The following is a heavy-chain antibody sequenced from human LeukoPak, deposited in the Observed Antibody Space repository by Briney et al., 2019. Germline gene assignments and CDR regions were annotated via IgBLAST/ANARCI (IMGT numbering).Heavy chain of an antibody. V-gene: IGHV3-9*01. CDR1: GFTFDDYA. CDR3: AKVGSHFGDY. Sequence: GGSLRLSCAASGFTFDDYAMHWVRQAPGKGLEWVSGISWNSGSIGYADSVKGRFTISRDNAKNSLYLQMNSLRPEDTAVYYCAKVGSHFGDYWGQGTLVIVTS. D-gene: IGHD3-10*01. J-gene: IGHJ4*02. CDR2: ISWNSGSI.